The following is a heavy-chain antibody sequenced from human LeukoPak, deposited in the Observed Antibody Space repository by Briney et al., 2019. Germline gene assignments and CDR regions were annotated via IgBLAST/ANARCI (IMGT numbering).Heavy chain of an antibody. CDR3: ARGRQIPAAMDY. D-gene: IGHD2-2*01. CDR1: GFTFSSYG. Sequence: PGRCLRLSCAASGFTFSSYGMHWVSQAPGKGLEWVAVIWYDGSNKYYADSVKGRFTNSRDNSKNTLYLQMNSLRAEDTAVYYCARGRQIPAAMDYWGQGTLVTVSS. CDR2: IWYDGSNK. J-gene: IGHJ4*02. V-gene: IGHV3-33*01.